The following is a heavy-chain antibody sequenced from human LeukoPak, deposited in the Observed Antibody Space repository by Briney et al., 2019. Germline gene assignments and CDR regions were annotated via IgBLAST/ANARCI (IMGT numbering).Heavy chain of an antibody. CDR3: AKAVNFDWSLDY. J-gene: IGHJ4*02. CDR2: ISGSADST. Sequence: PGGSLRLSCAASAFTFSSYAMSWVRQAPGKGLEWVSAISGSADSTYYADPVKGRFTISRDNSKNTLYLQMNSLRAEDTAVYYCAKAVNFDWSLDYWGQGTLVTVSS. D-gene: IGHD3-9*01. V-gene: IGHV3-23*01. CDR1: AFTFSSYA.